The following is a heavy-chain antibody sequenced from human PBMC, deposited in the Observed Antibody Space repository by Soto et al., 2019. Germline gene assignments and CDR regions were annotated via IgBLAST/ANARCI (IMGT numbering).Heavy chain of an antibody. CDR2: ISAYNGNT. J-gene: IGHJ4*02. D-gene: IGHD5-18*01. CDR3: AKERGYSYGYDY. CDR1: GYTFTSYG. Sequence: QVQLVQSGAEVKKPGASVKVSCKASGYTFTSYGISWVRQAPGQGLEWMGCISAYNGNTNCAQKLQGRVTMTTDTATSTDYMELRRLRSDDTAVYYCAKERGYSYGYDYWGQGTLVTVSS. V-gene: IGHV1-18*01.